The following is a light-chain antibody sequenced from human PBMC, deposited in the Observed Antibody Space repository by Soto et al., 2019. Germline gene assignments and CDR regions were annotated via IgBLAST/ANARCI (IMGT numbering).Light chain of an antibody. J-gene: IGKJ2*01. CDR1: QSVSSN. Sequence: EIVMTQSPATLSVSLGERAALSCRASQSVSSNFAWYQQKPGQAPRLLIYGASTRATGIPARFSGSGSGTDFTLTISSLQSEDVAVYYCQQYNNWPYTFGQGTKLEIK. V-gene: IGKV3-15*01. CDR3: QQYNNWPYT. CDR2: GAS.